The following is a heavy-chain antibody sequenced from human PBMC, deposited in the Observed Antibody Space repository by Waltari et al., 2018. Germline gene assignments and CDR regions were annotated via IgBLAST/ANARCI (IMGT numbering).Heavy chain of an antibody. J-gene: IGHJ5*02. V-gene: IGHV4-59*11. CDR1: GGSISSHY. D-gene: IGHD3-10*01. Sequence: QVQLQESGPGLVKPSETLSLTCTVSGGSISSHYWSWIRQPPGKGLEWIGYIYYSGSTNYNPSLKSRVTISVDTSKNQFSLKLSSVTAADTAVYYCAREGETYGSGLNWFDPWGQGTLVTVSS. CDR3: AREGETYGSGLNWFDP. CDR2: IYYSGST.